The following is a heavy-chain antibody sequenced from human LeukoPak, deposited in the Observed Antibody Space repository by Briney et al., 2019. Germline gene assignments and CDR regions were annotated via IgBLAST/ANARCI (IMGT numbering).Heavy chain of an antibody. D-gene: IGHD6-6*01. CDR1: GGSVSSSNYY. J-gene: IGHJ4*02. CDR2: IYYSGTT. V-gene: IGHV4-39*01. CDR3: ARHNTSSPPDY. Sequence: SETLSLTCTVSGGSVSSSNYYWDWLRQPPGKGLEWIGCIYYSGTTYYNPSLKSRLTISVDTSKNQFSLRLSSVTAADTAVYYCARHNTSSPPDYWGQGTLVTVSS.